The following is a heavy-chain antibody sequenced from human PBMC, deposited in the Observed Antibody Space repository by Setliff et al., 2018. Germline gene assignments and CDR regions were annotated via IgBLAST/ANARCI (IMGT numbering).Heavy chain of an antibody. J-gene: IGHJ6*03. D-gene: IGHD6-13*01. Sequence: SETLSLTCAVYGGSFSGYYWSWIRQPPGKGLEWIGEINHSGSTNYNPSLKSRVTISVDTSKNQFSLKLSSVTAADTAVYYCARDFSSSWYGSYYYYYMDVWGKGTTVTVSS. CDR2: INHSGST. V-gene: IGHV4-34*01. CDR1: GGSFSGYY. CDR3: ARDFSSSWYGSYYYYYMDV.